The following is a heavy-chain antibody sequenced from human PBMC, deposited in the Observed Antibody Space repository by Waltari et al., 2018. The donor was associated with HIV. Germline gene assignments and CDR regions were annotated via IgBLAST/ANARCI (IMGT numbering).Heavy chain of an antibody. CDR2: INHSGST. D-gene: IGHD7-27*01. V-gene: IGHV4-34*01. J-gene: IGHJ4*02. CDR3: ARAAGPLTGDPLSRSGAFDY. Sequence: QVQLQQWGAGLLKPSETLSLTCAVYGGSFSGYYWSWIRQPPGKGLEWIGEINHSGSTNYNPSLKSRVTISVDTSKNQFSLKLSSVTAADTAVYYCARAAGPLTGDPLSRSGAFDYWGQGTLVTVSS. CDR1: GGSFSGYY.